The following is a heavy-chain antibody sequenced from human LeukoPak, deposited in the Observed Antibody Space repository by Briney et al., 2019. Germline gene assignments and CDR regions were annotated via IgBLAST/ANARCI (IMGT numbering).Heavy chain of an antibody. Sequence: PGGSLRLSCAVPGFTVSSNYMSWVRQAPGKGLEWVSVIYSGGSTYYADSVKGRFTLSRDNSKSTLYLQMNSLRAEDTAVYYCARVVLYYDFWSAYFHDWGQGTLVTVSS. D-gene: IGHD3-3*01. CDR1: GFTVSSNY. CDR2: IYSGGST. V-gene: IGHV3-66*01. J-gene: IGHJ4*02. CDR3: ARVVLYYDFWSAYFHD.